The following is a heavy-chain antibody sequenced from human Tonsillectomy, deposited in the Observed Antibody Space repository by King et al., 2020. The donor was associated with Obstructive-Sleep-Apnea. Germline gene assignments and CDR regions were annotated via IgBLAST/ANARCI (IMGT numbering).Heavy chain of an antibody. D-gene: IGHD1-26*01. J-gene: IGHJ4*02. Sequence: VQLVESGGGLVQPGGSLRLSCAASGFTFSSSWMSWVRQAPGKGLEWVANIKQDGSEKYYVDSVKGRFTIPRDNAKNSLYLQMNSLRVEDTAVYYCTRLSGSSVDYWGQGTLVTVSS. CDR3: TRLSGSSVDY. CDR2: IKQDGSEK. V-gene: IGHV3-7*01. CDR1: GFTFSSSW.